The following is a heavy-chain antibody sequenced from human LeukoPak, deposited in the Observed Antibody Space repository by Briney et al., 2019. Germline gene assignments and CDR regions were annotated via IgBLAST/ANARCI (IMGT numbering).Heavy chain of an antibody. D-gene: IGHD6-13*01. J-gene: IGHJ4*02. CDR2: IKQDGSEK. Sequence: GGSLRLSCAASGFTFSSYGMHWVRQAPGKGLEWVANIKQDGSEKYYVDSVKGRFTISRDNAKNSLYLQMNSLRAEDTAVYYCARDYSSSWQNFDHWGQGTLVTVSS. V-gene: IGHV3-7*01. CDR3: ARDYSSSWQNFDH. CDR1: GFTFSSYG.